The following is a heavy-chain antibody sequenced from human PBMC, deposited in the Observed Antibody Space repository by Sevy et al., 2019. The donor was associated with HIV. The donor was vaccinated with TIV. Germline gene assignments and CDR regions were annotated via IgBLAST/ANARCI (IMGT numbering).Heavy chain of an antibody. CDR2: INQDGSEE. Sequence: GGSLRLSYAASAFTFSSYWMTWVRQAPGKGLEWVANINQDGSEENYVDSVKGRFTIFRDNAKNSLFLQMNSLRAEDTAVYYCARTGSYADTYYYYYAMDVWGPGTTVTVSS. J-gene: IGHJ6*02. CDR3: ARTGSYADTYYYYYAMDV. V-gene: IGHV3-7*01. D-gene: IGHD3-16*01. CDR1: AFTFSSYW.